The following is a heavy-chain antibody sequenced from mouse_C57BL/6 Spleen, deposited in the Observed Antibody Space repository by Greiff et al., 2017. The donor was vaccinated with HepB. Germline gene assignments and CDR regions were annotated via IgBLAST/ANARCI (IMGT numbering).Heavy chain of an antibody. V-gene: IGHV5-15*01. CDR2: ISNLAYSI. CDR1: GFTFSDYG. Sequence: EVQGVESGGGLVQPGGSLKLSCAASGFTFSDYGMAWVRQAPRKGPEWVAFISNLAYSIYYADTVTGRFTISRENAKNTLYLEMSSLRSEDTAMYYCARHGTVVDYAMDYWGQGTSVTVSS. J-gene: IGHJ4*01. D-gene: IGHD1-1*01. CDR3: ARHGTVVDYAMDY.